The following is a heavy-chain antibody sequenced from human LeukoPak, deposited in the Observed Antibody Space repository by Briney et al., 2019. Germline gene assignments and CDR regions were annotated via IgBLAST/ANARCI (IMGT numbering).Heavy chain of an antibody. CDR1: GYTFTSYD. CDR3: ARDAEYQLLSSLGFDP. J-gene: IGHJ5*02. D-gene: IGHD2-2*01. Sequence: ASVKVSCEASGYTFTSYDINWVRQATGQGLEWMGWMNPNSGNTGYAQKFQGRVTMTRNTSISTAYMELSSLRSKDTAVYYCARDAEYQLLSSLGFDPWGQGTLVTVSS. V-gene: IGHV1-8*01. CDR2: MNPNSGNT.